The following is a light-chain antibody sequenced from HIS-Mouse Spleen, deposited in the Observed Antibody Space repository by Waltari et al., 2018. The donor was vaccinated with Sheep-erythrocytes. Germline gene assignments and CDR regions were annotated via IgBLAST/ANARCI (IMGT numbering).Light chain of an antibody. CDR2: DVS. Sequence: QSALTQPRSVSGSPGQSVTISCTGTSSDVGGYNYVSWYQQHPGKAPKLMIYDVSKRPSGVLDRFSGSKSGNTASLTISGLQAEDEADYYGCSYAGSYNHVFATGTKVTVL. CDR1: SSDVGGYNY. V-gene: IGLV2-11*01. CDR3: CSYAGSYNHV. J-gene: IGLJ1*01.